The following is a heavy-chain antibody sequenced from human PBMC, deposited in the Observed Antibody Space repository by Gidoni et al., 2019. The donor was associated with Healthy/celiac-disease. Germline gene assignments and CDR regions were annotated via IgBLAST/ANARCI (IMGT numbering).Heavy chain of an antibody. CDR3: ARGYSYAVDY. Sequence: QVQLQESGPGLAKPSETLSLTCTVSGGSISSYYWSWIRQPPGKGLEWIGYIYYSGSTNYNPSLKSRVTISVDTSKNQFSLKLSSVTAADTAVYYCARGYSYAVDYWGQGTLVTVSS. J-gene: IGHJ4*02. CDR2: IYYSGST. D-gene: IGHD5-18*01. V-gene: IGHV4-59*01. CDR1: GGSISSYY.